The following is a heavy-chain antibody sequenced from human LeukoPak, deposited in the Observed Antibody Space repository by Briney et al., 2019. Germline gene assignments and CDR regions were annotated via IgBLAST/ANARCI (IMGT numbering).Heavy chain of an antibody. D-gene: IGHD6-13*01. CDR3: ARAPEGAAAGTNY. V-gene: IGHV3-48*03. Sequence: AGGSLRLSCAASGFTFSSYEMNWVRQAPGKVLEWVSYISSSGSTIYYADSVKGRFTISRDNAKNSLYLQINSLRAEDTAVYYCARAPEGAAAGTNYWGQGTLVTVSS. CDR1: GFTFSSYE. CDR2: ISSSGSTI. J-gene: IGHJ4*02.